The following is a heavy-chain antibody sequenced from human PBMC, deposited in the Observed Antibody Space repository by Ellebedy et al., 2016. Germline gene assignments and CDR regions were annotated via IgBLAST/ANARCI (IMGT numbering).Heavy chain of an antibody. CDR1: GGPIASSIYY. D-gene: IGHD3-22*01. J-gene: IGHJ4*02. CDR3: ARDNYSNTRRYYYFPPYAFDS. CDR2: IYYSGST. V-gene: IGHV4-39*07. Sequence: SETLSLXXSVSGGPIASSIYYWGWIRQPPGKGLEWIGSIYYSGSTYYNPSLKTRVTISIDTSKNQFSLKLGSVTAADMAVYYCARDNYSNTRRYYYFPPYAFDSWGQGALVTVSS.